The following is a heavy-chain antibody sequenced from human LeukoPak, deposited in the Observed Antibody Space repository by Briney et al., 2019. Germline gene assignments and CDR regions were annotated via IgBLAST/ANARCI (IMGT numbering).Heavy chain of an antibody. CDR2: ISSTSSTI. CDR3: ARAVAADF. J-gene: IGHJ4*02. Sequence: PGGSLRLSCTASGXTFSDYTMNWVRQAPGKGLAWVSSISSTSSTIYYADSVKGRVTISRGNAKNSLYLQMNSLRDEDTAVYYCARAVAADFWGQGTQVTVSS. D-gene: IGHD6-19*01. V-gene: IGHV3-48*02. CDR1: GXTFSDYT.